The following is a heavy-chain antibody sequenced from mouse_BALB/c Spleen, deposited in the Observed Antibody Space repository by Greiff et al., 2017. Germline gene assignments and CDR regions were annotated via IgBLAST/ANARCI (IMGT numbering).Heavy chain of an antibody. Sequence: EVQLQQSGAELVRSGASVKLSCTASGFNIKDYYMHWVKQRPEQGLEWIGWIDPENGDTEYAPKFQGKATMTADTSSNTAYLQLSSLTSEDTAVYYCNGGTRFDDWGQGTTLTVSS. CDR2: IDPENGDT. CDR3: NGGTRFDD. CDR1: GFNIKDYY. J-gene: IGHJ2*01. V-gene: IGHV14-4*02. D-gene: IGHD4-1*01.